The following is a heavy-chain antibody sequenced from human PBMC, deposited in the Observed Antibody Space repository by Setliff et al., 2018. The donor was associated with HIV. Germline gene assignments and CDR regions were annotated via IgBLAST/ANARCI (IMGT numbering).Heavy chain of an antibody. Sequence: SETLSLTCTVSGASITNCYWSWIRQPPGKGLEWIGYIYYSGSTNYNPSLKSRVTISVDTSKNHFSLKLRSVTAADTAVYYCAQLGMVDDFDYWGQGTLVTVSS. CDR3: AQLGMVDDFDY. J-gene: IGHJ4*02. CDR2: IYYSGST. V-gene: IGHV4-59*13. CDR1: GASITNCY. D-gene: IGHD1-1*01.